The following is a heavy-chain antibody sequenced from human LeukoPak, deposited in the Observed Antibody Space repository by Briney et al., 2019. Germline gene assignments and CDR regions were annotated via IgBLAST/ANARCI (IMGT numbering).Heavy chain of an antibody. CDR3: AIPPGYCGNDCSFDH. V-gene: IGHV5-51*01. CDR1: GYSFSNYW. J-gene: IGHJ4*02. D-gene: IGHD2-21*02. Sequence: GESLQISCEGSGYSFSNYWIGWARPMTGKGLGWKGIIYPGDYETRYSPSFQGLVTISVDKSISTAYLQWSSLKASDTAMYYCAIPPGYCGNDCSFDHWGQGTLVTVSS. CDR2: IYPGDYET.